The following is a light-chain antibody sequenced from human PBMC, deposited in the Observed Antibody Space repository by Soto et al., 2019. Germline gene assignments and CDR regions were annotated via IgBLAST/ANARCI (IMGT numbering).Light chain of an antibody. CDR1: QSVSSY. V-gene: IGKV3-11*01. CDR2: DAS. CDR3: QQRSNWPPLT. J-gene: IGKJ4*01. Sequence: EIVLTQSPDTLSLSPGERATLSCRASQSVSSYLAWYQQKPGQAPRLLIYDASNRATGIPARFSGSGSGTDFPLTISSLEPEDFAVYYCQQRSNWPPLTFGGGTKGEIK.